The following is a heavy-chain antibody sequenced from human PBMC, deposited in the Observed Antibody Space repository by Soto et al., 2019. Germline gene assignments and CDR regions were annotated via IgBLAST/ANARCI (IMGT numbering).Heavy chain of an antibody. V-gene: IGHV1-18*01. J-gene: IGHJ4*02. CDR1: GYTFTSYG. Sequence: ASVKVSCKASGYTFTSYGIGWVRQAPGQGLEWLGWISAYDGNTKYAQILQGRVSLTTDTSTSTAYVELRSLRSDDTAVDYCARVGPGQGGYLRWGQGTLVTVSS. D-gene: IGHD3-22*01. CDR3: ARVGPGQGGYLR. CDR2: ISAYDGNT.